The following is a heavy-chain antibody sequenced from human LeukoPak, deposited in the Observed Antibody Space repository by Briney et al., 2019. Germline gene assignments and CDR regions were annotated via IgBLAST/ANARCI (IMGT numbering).Heavy chain of an antibody. D-gene: IGHD1-14*01. CDR2: INQGGSDK. CDR3: TRDRSRAEDD. CDR1: GFTFSGHW. Sequence: PGGSLRLSRAACGFTFSGHWMIWVRQAPGKGLEWVANINQGGSDKYYVDSVKGRFTISRDNANNLLYLQMNSLRGEDTAVYYCTRDRSRAEDDWGQGTLVTVSS. V-gene: IGHV3-7*01. J-gene: IGHJ4*02.